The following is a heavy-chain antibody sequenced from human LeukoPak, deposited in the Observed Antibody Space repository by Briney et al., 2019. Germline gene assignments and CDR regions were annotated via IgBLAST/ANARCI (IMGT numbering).Heavy chain of an antibody. D-gene: IGHD1-26*01. V-gene: IGHV3-30-3*01. CDR3: ARGLVSGSQRGYFDY. J-gene: IGHJ4*01. CDR1: EFTFSHYA. CDR2: ISYDGSNK. Sequence: PGTSLGLSCAASEFTFSHYAMHWVRQAPGKGLEWVAVISYDGSNKYYADSVKGRFTISRDNSKNTLYLQTNSLRTDDTAVYYCARGLVSGSQRGYFDYWGHGALVTVSS.